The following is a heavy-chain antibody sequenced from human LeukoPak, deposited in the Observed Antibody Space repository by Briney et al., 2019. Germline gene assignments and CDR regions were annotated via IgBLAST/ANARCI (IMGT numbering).Heavy chain of an antibody. CDR2: IYYSGST. D-gene: IGHD1-26*01. J-gene: IGHJ6*03. CDR3: ARTREGVGATNYYYYYMDV. V-gene: IGHV4-59*01. Sequence: SETLSLTCTVSGGSISSYYWSWIRQPPGKGLEWIGYIYYSGSTNYNPSLKSRVTISVDTSKNQFSLKLSSVTAADTAVYYCARTREGVGATNYYYYYMDVWGKGTTVTVSS. CDR1: GGSISSYY.